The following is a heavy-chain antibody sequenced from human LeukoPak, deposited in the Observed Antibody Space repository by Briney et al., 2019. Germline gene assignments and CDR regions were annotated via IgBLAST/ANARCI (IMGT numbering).Heavy chain of an antibody. Sequence: ASVKVFCKASGYTFTSYDINWVRQATGQGLEWMGWMNPNSGNTGYAQKFQGRVTMTRNTSISTAYMELSSLRSEDTAVYYCARDGHYDSSGYGDAFDIWGQGTMVTVSS. D-gene: IGHD3-22*01. J-gene: IGHJ3*02. V-gene: IGHV1-8*01. CDR3: ARDGHYDSSGYGDAFDI. CDR1: GYTFTSYD. CDR2: MNPNSGNT.